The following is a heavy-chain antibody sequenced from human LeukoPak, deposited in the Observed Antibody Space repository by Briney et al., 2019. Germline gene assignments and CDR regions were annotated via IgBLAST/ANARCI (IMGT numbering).Heavy chain of an antibody. J-gene: IGHJ4*02. V-gene: IGHV3-30*03. CDR2: ISYDGSNK. D-gene: IGHD3-22*01. CDR3: ARDDGYDNSGYNFFDH. CDR1: GFTFSSYG. Sequence: PGGSLRLSCAASGFTFSSYGMHWVRQAPGKGLEWVAVISYDGSNKYYADSVKGRFTISRDNSKNTLYLQMNSLRAEDTAVYYCARDDGYDNSGYNFFDHWGQGTLVTVSS.